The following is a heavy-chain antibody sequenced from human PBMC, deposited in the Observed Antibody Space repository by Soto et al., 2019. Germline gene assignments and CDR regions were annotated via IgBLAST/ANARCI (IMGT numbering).Heavy chain of an antibody. CDR3: ANLGGGVPAAPDYYGMDV. CDR2: IDPSDSYT. V-gene: IGHV5-10-1*01. D-gene: IGHD2-2*01. Sequence: PGESLKISCKGSGYSFTSYWISWVRQMPGKGLEWMGRIDPSDSYTNYSPSFQGHVTISADKSISTAYLQWSSLKASDTAMYYCANLGGGVPAAPDYYGMDVWGQGTTVTVSS. J-gene: IGHJ6*02. CDR1: GYSFTSYW.